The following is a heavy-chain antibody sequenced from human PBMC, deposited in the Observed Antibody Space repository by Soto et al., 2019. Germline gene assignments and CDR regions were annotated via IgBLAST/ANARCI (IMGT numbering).Heavy chain of an antibody. CDR3: AKDIKPRGGGSWYFDL. D-gene: IGHD1-26*01. V-gene: IGHV3-9*01. J-gene: IGHJ2*01. CDR1: GFTFGDYA. Sequence: EVQLVESGGSLVQPGRSLRLSCAASGFTFGDYAMHWVRQAPWKGLEWVSGISWNSGSIGYADSVKGRFTISRDNAKNSLYLQMNSLSAEDTALYYCAKDIKPRGGGSWYFDLWGRGTLVTVSS. CDR2: ISWNSGSI.